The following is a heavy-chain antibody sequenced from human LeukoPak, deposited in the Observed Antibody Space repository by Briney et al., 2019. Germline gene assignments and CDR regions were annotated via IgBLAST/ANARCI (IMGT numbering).Heavy chain of an antibody. D-gene: IGHD5-18*01. CDR1: GFTFSSYW. Sequence: GGSLRLSCAASGFTFSSYWMSWVRQAPGKGLEWVANIKQDGSEKYYVDSVKGRFTISRDNAKNSLYLKMNSLRAEDTAVYYCASGYSYGADYFDYSGQGTLVTVSS. J-gene: IGHJ4*02. CDR2: IKQDGSEK. CDR3: ASGYSYGADYFDY. V-gene: IGHV3-7*01.